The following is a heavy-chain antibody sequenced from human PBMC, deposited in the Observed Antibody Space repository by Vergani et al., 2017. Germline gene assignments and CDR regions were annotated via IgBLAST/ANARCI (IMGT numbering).Heavy chain of an antibody. J-gene: IGHJ3*02. CDR3: ARDRECSSTSCYTRHGAFDI. CDR2: TYYRSKWYN. D-gene: IGHD2-2*02. CDR1: GDSVSSNSAA. Sequence: QVQLQQSGPGLVKPSQTLSLTCAISGDSVSSNSAAWNWIRQSPSRGLEWLGRTYYRSKWYNDYAVSVKSRITINPDTSKNQFSLQLNSVTPEDTAVYYCARDRECSSTSCYTRHGAFDIWGQGTMVTVSS. V-gene: IGHV6-1*01.